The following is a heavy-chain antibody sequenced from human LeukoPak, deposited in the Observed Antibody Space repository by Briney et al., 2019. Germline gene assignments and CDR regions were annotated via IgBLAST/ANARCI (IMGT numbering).Heavy chain of an antibody. V-gene: IGHV3-7*01. D-gene: IGHD3-9*01. CDR2: IKQDGSET. J-gene: IGHJ4*02. Sequence: GGSLRLSCTTSGFNFRAYWMGWVRQAPGKGLEWVANIKQDGSETYYVDSVKGRFTISRDNTRNSLYLQMNSLRAEDTAVYYCASDQASDTFTIPFGCWGQGTLVTVSS. CDR3: ASDQASDTFTIPFGC. CDR1: GFNFRAYW.